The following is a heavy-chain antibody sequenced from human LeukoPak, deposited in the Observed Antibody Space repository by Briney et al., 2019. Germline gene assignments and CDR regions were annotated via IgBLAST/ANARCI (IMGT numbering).Heavy chain of an antibody. V-gene: IGHV3-30-3*01. CDR1: GFTFSSYA. Sequence: GGSLSLSCAASGFTFSSYAMHWVRQAPGKGLEWVAVISYDGSNKYYADSVKGRFTISRDNAKESLYLQMNSLRAEDTALYFCARDKVSVIPALDYWGQGTLVIVSS. CDR2: ISYDGSNK. J-gene: IGHJ4*02. CDR3: ARDKVSVIPALDY. D-gene: IGHD2/OR15-2a*01.